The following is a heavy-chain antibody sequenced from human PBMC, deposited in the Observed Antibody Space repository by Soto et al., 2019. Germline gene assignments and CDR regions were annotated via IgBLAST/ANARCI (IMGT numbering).Heavy chain of an antibody. CDR1: GFIFSSYG. Sequence: PGGSLRLSCAASGFIFSSYGMHWVRQAPGKGLEWVAVISYDGSNKYYADSVKGRFTISRDNSKNTLYLQMNSLRAEDTAVYYCAKDVVVTMIVVVSPLDYWGQGT. CDR3: AKDVVVTMIVVVSPLDY. J-gene: IGHJ4*02. CDR2: ISYDGSNK. V-gene: IGHV3-30*18. D-gene: IGHD3-22*01.